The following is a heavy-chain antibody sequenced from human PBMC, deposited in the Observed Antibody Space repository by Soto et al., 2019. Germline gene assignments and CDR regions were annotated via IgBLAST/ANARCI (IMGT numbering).Heavy chain of an antibody. J-gene: IGHJ6*02. V-gene: IGHV3-73*01. CDR1: GFTFSGSA. Sequence: GGSLRLSCAASGFTFSGSAMHWVRQASGKGLEWVGRIRSKANSYATAYAASVRGRFTISRDDSKNTAYLQMNSLKTEDTAVYYCTRHLADTAMPYYYYGMDVWGQGTTVTV. D-gene: IGHD5-18*01. CDR3: TRHLADTAMPYYYYGMDV. CDR2: IRSKANSYAT.